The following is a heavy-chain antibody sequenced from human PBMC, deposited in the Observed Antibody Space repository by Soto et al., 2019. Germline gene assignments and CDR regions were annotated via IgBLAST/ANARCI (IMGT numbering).Heavy chain of an antibody. V-gene: IGHV4-30-2*01. CDR2: IYHSGST. D-gene: IGHD3-10*01. CDR1: GGSISSGGYS. CDR3: ARATPYYYSSGTYAFDI. Sequence: SETLSLTCAVSGGSISSGGYSWSWIRQPPGKGLEWIGYIYHSGSTYYNPSLKSRVTISVDRSKNQFSLKLSSVTAADTAVYDCARATPYYYSSGTYAFDIWGQGTMVTVSS. J-gene: IGHJ3*02.